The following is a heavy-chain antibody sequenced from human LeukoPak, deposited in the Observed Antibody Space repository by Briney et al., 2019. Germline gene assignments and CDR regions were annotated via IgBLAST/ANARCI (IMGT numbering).Heavy chain of an antibody. CDR2: IIPIFGTA. CDR3: ASSRDRYNPFDY. D-gene: IGHD5-24*01. J-gene: IGHJ4*02. CDR1: GGTFSSYA. V-gene: IGHV1-69*05. Sequence: ASMKVSCKASGGTFSSYAISWVRQAPGQGLEWMGGIIPIFGTANYAQKFQARVTITTDESTSTAYMELSSLRSEDTAVYYCASSRDRYNPFDYWGQGTLVTVSS.